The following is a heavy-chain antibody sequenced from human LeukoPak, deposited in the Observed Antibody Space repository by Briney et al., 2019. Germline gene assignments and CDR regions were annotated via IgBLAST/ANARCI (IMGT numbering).Heavy chain of an antibody. CDR3: ARARSGSYDSYFDY. CDR2: INWNGGST. D-gene: IGHD1-26*01. Sequence: GGSLRLSCAASGFTFDDYGMSWVRQAPGKGLEWVSGINWNGGSTGYADSVKGRFTISRDNAKNSLYLQMNSLRAEDTALYYCARARSGSYDSYFDYWGQGTLVTVSS. J-gene: IGHJ4*02. V-gene: IGHV3-20*04. CDR1: GFTFDDYG.